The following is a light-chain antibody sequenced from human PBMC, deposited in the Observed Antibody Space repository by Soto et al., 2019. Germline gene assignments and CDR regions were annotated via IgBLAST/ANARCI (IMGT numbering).Light chain of an antibody. CDR3: QQRVNWLT. Sequence: EIVLTQSPAILSLSPGERATLSCRASQSVGTYLNWYQPKLGQAPRLLIYDASNRATGIPARFSGSGSGTDFALTISSLEPEDFAVYDCQQRVNWLTFGGGTKVEL. CDR1: QSVGTY. J-gene: IGKJ4*01. V-gene: IGKV3-11*01. CDR2: DAS.